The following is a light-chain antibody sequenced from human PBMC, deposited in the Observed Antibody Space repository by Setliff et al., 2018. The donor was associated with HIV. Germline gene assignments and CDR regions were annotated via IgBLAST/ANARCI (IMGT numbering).Light chain of an antibody. CDR3: SSYTSSSVV. CDR1: SSDVGTYNY. Sequence: QSALTQPASVSGSPGQSITISCTGTSSDVGTYNYVSWYQQHPGKAPKLMIFDVGNRPSGVSNRFSGSNSGNTASLTISGLQAEDEADYYCSSYTSSSVVFGGGTQLTVL. V-gene: IGLV2-14*03. J-gene: IGLJ2*01. CDR2: DVG.